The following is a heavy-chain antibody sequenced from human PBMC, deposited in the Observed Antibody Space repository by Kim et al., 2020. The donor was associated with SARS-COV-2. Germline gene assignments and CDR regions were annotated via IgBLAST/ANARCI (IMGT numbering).Heavy chain of an antibody. CDR3: ARGVKVPAAIWISYYYYYMDV. CDR1: GYTFTSYD. V-gene: IGHV1-8*01. J-gene: IGHJ6*03. CDR2: MNPNSGNT. D-gene: IGHD2-2*01. Sequence: ASVKVSCKASGYTFTSYDINWVRQATGQGLEWMGWMNPNSGNTGYVQKFQGRVTMTRNTSISTAYMELSSLRSEDTAVYYCARGVKVPAAIWISYYYYYMDVWGKGTTVTVSS.